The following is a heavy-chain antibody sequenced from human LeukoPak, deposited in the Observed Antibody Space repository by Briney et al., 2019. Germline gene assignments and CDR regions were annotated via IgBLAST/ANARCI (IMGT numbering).Heavy chain of an antibody. V-gene: IGHV1-3*01. CDR1: GYTFTSYA. D-gene: IGHD3-22*01. CDR3: ASSYYYDSSGYEPTPFDC. J-gene: IGHJ4*02. CDR2: INAGNGNT. Sequence: ASVKVSCKASGYTFTSYAMHWVRQAPGQRLEWMGWINAGNGNTKYSQKFQGRVTITADESTSTAYMELSSLRSEDTAVYYCASSYYYDSSGYEPTPFDCWGQGTLVTVSS.